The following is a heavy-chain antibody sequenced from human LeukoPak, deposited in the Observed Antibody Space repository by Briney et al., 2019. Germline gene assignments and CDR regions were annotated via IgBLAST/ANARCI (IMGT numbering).Heavy chain of an antibody. J-gene: IGHJ6*02. Sequence: PGGSLRLSCAASGFTFSSFGIHWVRQAPGKGLEWVAFIRHDGSNKYYADSVKGRFTISRDNSKNTLYLQMNSLRAEDTAVYYCAREHDPYGMDVWGQGTTVTVSS. CDR2: IRHDGSNK. CDR1: GFTFSSFG. V-gene: IGHV3-30*02. CDR3: AREHDPYGMDV.